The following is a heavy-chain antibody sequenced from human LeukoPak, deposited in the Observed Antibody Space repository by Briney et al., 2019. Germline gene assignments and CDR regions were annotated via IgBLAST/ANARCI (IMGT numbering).Heavy chain of an antibody. Sequence: SETLSLTCTVSGGSISSSSYYWGWIRQPPGKGLEWIGSIYYSGSTYYNPSLKSRVTISVDTSKNQFSLKLSSVTAADTAVHYCIGSSSWYDYWGQGTLVTVSS. D-gene: IGHD6-13*01. CDR3: IGSSSWYDY. CDR2: IYYSGST. CDR1: GGSISSSSYY. V-gene: IGHV4-39*01. J-gene: IGHJ4*02.